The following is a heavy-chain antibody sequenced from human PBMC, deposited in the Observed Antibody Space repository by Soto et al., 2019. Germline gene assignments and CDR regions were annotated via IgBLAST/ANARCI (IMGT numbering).Heavy chain of an antibody. CDR3: ARGGWCSGGSCYSRLTYYYGMDV. J-gene: IGHJ6*02. V-gene: IGHV1-18*01. Sequence: ASVKVSCKASGYTFTSYCISWVRQAPGQGLEWMGWISAYNGNTNYAQKLQGRVTMTTDTSTSTAYMELRSLRSDDTAVYYCARGGWCSGGSCYSRLTYYYGMDVWGQGTTVTVSS. D-gene: IGHD2-15*01. CDR1: GYTFTSYC. CDR2: ISAYNGNT.